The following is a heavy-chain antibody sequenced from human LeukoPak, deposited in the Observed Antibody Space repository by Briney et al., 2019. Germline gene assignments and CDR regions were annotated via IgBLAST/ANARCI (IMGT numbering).Heavy chain of an antibody. CDR1: GGTFSKYT. D-gene: IGHD2-15*01. J-gene: IGHJ1*01. V-gene: IGHV1-69*13. CDR3: ARDSSDIRSLIPH. CDR2: ITPLFGTA. Sequence: SVKVSCKTSGGTFSKYTISWVRQRPGQGLEWMGGITPLFGTANYAQKFQGRVTITADESASTAYMELSSLRSEDTAVYYCARDSSDIRSLIPHWGQGPLVPVSS.